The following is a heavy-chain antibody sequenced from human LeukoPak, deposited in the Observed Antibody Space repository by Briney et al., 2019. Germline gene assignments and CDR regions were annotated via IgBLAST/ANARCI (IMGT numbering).Heavy chain of an antibody. V-gene: IGHV3-23*01. J-gene: IGHJ4*02. D-gene: IGHD2-8*01. CDR2: ISGSGGST. CDR3: AKDLYCTNGVCYGLDY. Sequence: PGGSLRLSCAASGFTFSSYAMSWVRQAPGKGLEWVSAISGSGGSTYYADSVKGRLTISRDNSKNTLYLQMNSLRVEDTAVYYCAKDLYCTNGVCYGLDYWGQGTLVTVSS. CDR1: GFTFSSYA.